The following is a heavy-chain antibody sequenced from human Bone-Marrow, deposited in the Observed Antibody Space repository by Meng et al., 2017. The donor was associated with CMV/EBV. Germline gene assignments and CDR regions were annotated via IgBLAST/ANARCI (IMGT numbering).Heavy chain of an antibody. V-gene: IGHV3-21*06. J-gene: IGHJ6*02. CDR2: ISRSSSHI. CDR3: SRDRDTRARAGGMDV. D-gene: IGHD3-10*01. Sequence: GESLKLSCAASGFTFDGYDLNWVRQAPGKGLEWVSYISRSSSHIYYLDSVKGRFTISRDNAKNSLYLQMDSLSAEDTAVYYCSRDRDTRARAGGMDVWGQGTTVTVSS. CDR1: GFTFDGYD.